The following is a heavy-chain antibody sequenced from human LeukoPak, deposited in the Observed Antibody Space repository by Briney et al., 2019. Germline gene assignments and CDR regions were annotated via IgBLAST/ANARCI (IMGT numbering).Heavy chain of an antibody. CDR1: GGSFSGYY. J-gene: IGHJ4*02. V-gene: IGHV4-34*01. D-gene: IGHD2-2*01. CDR2: INHSGST. Sequence: SETLSLTCAVYGGSFSGYYWSWIRQPPGKGLEWIGEINHSGSTNYNPSLKGRVTISVDTSKNQFSLKLSSVTAADTAVYYCARGPLLFCSSTSCYPRNDYWGQGTLVTVSS. CDR3: ARGPLLFCSSTSCYPRNDY.